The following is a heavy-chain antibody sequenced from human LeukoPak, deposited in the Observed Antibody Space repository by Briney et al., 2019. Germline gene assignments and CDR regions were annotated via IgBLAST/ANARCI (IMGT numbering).Heavy chain of an antibody. V-gene: IGHV1-69*05. J-gene: IGHJ6*03. D-gene: IGHD1-1*01. Sequence: SSVEVSCKTSGGTFSSYAISWVRQAPGQGLEWMGRIIPIFGTANYAQKFQGRVTITTDESTSTAYMELSSLRSEDTAVYYCARDRYNWNEDYYYYYMDVWGKGTTVTVSS. CDR1: GGTFSSYA. CDR2: IIPIFGTA. CDR3: ARDRYNWNEDYYYYYMDV.